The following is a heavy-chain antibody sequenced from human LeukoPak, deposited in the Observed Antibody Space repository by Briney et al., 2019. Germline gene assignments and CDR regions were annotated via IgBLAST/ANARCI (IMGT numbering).Heavy chain of an antibody. V-gene: IGHV4-31*03. J-gene: IGHJ4*02. CDR3: ARGSGSSWNGGFDY. CDR2: IYYSGST. D-gene: IGHD6-13*01. CDR1: GGSISSCGYY. Sequence: SQTLSLTCTVSGGSISSCGYYWRWIRQHPGKGLKWIGYIYYSGSTYYNPSLKSRVTISVDTSKNQFSLKLSSVTAADTAVYYCARGSGSSWNGGFDYWGQGTLVTVSS.